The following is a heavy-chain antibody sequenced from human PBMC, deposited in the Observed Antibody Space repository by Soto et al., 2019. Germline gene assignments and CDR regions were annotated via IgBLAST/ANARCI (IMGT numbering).Heavy chain of an antibody. V-gene: IGHV3-7*03. CDR2: IKQDGSEK. CDR1: GFTFSSYW. CDR3: ARGTGWGSYYYGMDV. D-gene: IGHD7-27*01. Sequence: LRLSCAASGFTFSSYWMSWVRQAPGKGLEWVANIKQDGSEKYYVDSVKGRFTISRDNAKNSLYLQMNSLRAEGTAVYYCARGTGWGSYYYGMDVWGQGTTVTVSS. J-gene: IGHJ6*02.